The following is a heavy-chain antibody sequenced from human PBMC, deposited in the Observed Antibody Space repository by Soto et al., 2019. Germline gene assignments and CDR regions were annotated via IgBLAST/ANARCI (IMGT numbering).Heavy chain of an antibody. D-gene: IGHD2-15*01. J-gene: IGHJ4*02. V-gene: IGHV3-33*08. Sequence: PGGSXRLSCAASGLTFSSYGMHWVRKDPGKGLEWGAVIWYDGSNKYYADSVKGRFTISRDNSKNTLYLQMNSLRAEDTAVYYCARGRIVVVVAATNLFDYWGQGTLVTLSS. CDR3: ARGRIVVVVAATNLFDY. CDR1: GLTFSSYG. CDR2: IWYDGSNK.